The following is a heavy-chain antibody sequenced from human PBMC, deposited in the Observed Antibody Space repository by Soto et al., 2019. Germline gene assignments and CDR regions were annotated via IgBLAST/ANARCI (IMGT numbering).Heavy chain of an antibody. D-gene: IGHD3-16*02. V-gene: IGHV1-69*13. CDR1: GGIFSNYG. J-gene: IGHJ5*02. Sequence: SVKVSCKASGGIFSNYGFSWVRKAPGQGLEWMGGIIPSSDTANYAQKFQGRVIITADASTSTDYMDLSSLRFEDSAIYYCAIDEYDDYVWGSYRSWGQGTQVTVSS. CDR3: AIDEYDDYVWGSYRS. CDR2: IIPSSDTA.